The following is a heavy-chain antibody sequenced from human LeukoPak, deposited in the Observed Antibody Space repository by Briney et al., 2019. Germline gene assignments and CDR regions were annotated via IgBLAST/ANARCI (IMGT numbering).Heavy chain of an antibody. Sequence: GGSLRLSCAASGFSFISYGMHWVRQAPGKGLEWVGVISDDGRSKDYADSVKGRFTISRDNSKDTLYLQMNSLRDEDTAVYYCAKRPSDYGDYVSYFDYWGQGTQVTVSS. V-gene: IGHV3-30*18. CDR2: ISDDGRSK. D-gene: IGHD4-17*01. J-gene: IGHJ4*02. CDR3: AKRPSDYGDYVSYFDY. CDR1: GFSFISYG.